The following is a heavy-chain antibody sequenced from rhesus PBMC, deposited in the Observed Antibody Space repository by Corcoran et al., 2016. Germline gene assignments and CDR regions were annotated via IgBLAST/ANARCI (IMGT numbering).Heavy chain of an antibody. CDR2: SDSSGST. CDR3: ARGRGYFEF. V-gene: IGHV4-165*01. Sequence: QLQLQESGPGLVKPSETLALTCAVSGGSIGGSWWIWIRQPPGRGLAWSGRSDSSGSTYYNPSLKSQVTISRGTSKNQFSLKLSSVTAADTAVYYCARGRGYFEFWGQGALVTVSS. J-gene: IGHJ1*01. CDR1: GGSIGGSW.